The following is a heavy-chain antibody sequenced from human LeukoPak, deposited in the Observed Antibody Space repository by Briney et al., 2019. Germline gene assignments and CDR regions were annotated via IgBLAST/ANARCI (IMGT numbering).Heavy chain of an antibody. CDR1: GGTFSSYA. CDR3: AREVFAGYRAFDY. J-gene: IGHJ4*02. D-gene: IGHD3-16*02. Sequence: SVKVSCKASGGTFSSYAISWVRQAPGQELEWMGGIIPIFGTANYAQKFQGRVTITADESTSTAYMELSSLRSEDTAVYYCAREVFAGYRAFDYWGQGTLVTVSS. V-gene: IGHV1-69*01. CDR2: IIPIFGTA.